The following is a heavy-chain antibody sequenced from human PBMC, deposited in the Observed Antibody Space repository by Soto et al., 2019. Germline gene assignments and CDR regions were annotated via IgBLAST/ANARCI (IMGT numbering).Heavy chain of an antibody. CDR3: ARDRTPAEAGKPYYFDC. J-gene: IGHJ4*02. D-gene: IGHD6-19*01. CDR2: IIPIFGTA. CDR1: GGTFSSYA. V-gene: IGHV1-69*06. Sequence: QVPLVQSGAEVKKPGSSVKVSCKASGGTFSSYAISWVRQAPGQRLEWMGGIIPIFGTANYAQKFQGRVTITADKATSTADMELCSLRSEDTAAYYCARDRTPAEAGKPYYFDCWGQGTLVTVSS.